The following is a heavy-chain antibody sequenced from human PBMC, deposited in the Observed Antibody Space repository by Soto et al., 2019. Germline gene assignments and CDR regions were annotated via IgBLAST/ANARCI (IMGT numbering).Heavy chain of an antibody. D-gene: IGHD6-19*01. CDR1: GGNPSNSA. Sequence: QVHLLLQSGAEVKKPGASVKVACKASGGNPSNSAISWVRQAPGQGLEWMGGIIPVFGIISHAQNFQGRVTITADESTRTAYMELSSLRSEHTAVYFCAGGRIVVAGSSAYYSMDVWGQGTTVTVSS. CDR2: IIPVFGII. CDR3: AGGRIVVAGSSAYYSMDV. V-gene: IGHV1-69*01. J-gene: IGHJ6*02.